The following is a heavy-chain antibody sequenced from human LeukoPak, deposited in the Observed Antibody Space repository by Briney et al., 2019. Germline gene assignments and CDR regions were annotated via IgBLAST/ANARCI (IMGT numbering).Heavy chain of an antibody. CDR2: IYHSGST. J-gene: IGHJ4*02. V-gene: IGHV4-30-2*01. D-gene: IGHD3-10*02. CDR3: ARVHGYVTDY. CDR1: GGSISSGGYS. Sequence: SETLSLTCAVSGGSISSGGYSWSWIRQPPGNGLEWIGYIYHSGSTYYNPSLKSRVTISVDRSKNQFSLKLSSVTAADTAVYYCARVHGYVTDYWGQGTLVTVSS.